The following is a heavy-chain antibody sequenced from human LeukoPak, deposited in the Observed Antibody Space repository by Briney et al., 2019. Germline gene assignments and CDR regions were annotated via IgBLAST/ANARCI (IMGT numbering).Heavy chain of an antibody. V-gene: IGHV4-39*07. D-gene: IGHD3-10*01. Sequence: SETLSLTCTVSGGSISSSSYYWGWIRQPPGKGLEWIGSIYYSGSTYYNPSLKSRVTISVDTSKNQFSLKLSSVTAADTAVYYCARRPMLLWFRELFKSDDAFDIWGQGTMVTVSS. J-gene: IGHJ3*02. CDR2: IYYSGST. CDR3: ARRPMLLWFRELFKSDDAFDI. CDR1: GGSISSSSYY.